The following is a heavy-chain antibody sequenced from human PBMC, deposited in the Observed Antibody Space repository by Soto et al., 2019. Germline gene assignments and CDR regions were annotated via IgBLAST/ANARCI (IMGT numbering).Heavy chain of an antibody. CDR2: ISVSGGST. Sequence: EVQLLESGGGLVQPGGSLRLSCAASGFTFSSYAMSWVRQAPGKGRDGSSAISVSGGSTYYADSVKGRFTISRDNSKNTLYLQMNSLRAEDTAVYYCALGGGSSLSYYYYGMDVWGQGTTVTVSS. CDR3: ALGGGSSLSYYYYGMDV. J-gene: IGHJ6*02. CDR1: GFTFSSYA. V-gene: IGHV3-23*01. D-gene: IGHD1-26*01.